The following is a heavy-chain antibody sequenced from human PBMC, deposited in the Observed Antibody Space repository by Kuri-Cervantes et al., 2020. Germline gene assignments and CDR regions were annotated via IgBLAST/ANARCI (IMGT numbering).Heavy chain of an antibody. D-gene: IGHD4-17*01. CDR2: IKQDGSEK. CDR1: GFTFSSYW. J-gene: IGHJ5*02. V-gene: IGHV3-7*01. CDR3: ARDPPTVNDH. Sequence: GESLKISCAASGFTFSSYWMSWVRQAPGKGLEWVANIKQDGSEKYYVDSVKGRFTISRDNAKNSLYLQMNSLRAEDTAVYYCARDPPTVNDHWGQGTLVTVSS.